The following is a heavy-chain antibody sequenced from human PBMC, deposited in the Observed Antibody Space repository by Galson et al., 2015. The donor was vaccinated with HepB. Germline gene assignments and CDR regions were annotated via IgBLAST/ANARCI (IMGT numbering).Heavy chain of an antibody. CDR3: ARSRVERTVAGTFDS. CDR2: INDDGSST. V-gene: IGHV3-74*01. D-gene: IGHD6-19*01. J-gene: IGHJ4*02. Sequence: SLRLSCAASGFTFSGYWMHWVCQVPGKGLVWVSRINDDGSSTTYADSVKGRFTISRDNAKNTLFLQMNSLRAEDTAVYYCARSRVERTVAGTFDSWGQGTLVTVSS. CDR1: GFTFSGYW.